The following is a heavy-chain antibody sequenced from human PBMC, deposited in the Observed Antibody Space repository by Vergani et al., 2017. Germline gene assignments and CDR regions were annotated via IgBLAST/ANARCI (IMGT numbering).Heavy chain of an antibody. CDR1: GGTFSSYA. D-gene: IGHD3-10*01. V-gene: IGHV1-69*12. CDR2: IIPIFGTA. J-gene: IGHJ4*02. Sequence: QVQLVQSGAEVKKPGSSVKVSCKASGGTFSSYAISWVRQAPGQGLEWMGGIIPIFGTANYAQKFQGRVTITADESTGTAYMGLSSLRSEDTAVYYCARYRGGISMVRGAYEAYFDYWGQGTLVTVSS. CDR3: ARYRGGISMVRGAYEAYFDY.